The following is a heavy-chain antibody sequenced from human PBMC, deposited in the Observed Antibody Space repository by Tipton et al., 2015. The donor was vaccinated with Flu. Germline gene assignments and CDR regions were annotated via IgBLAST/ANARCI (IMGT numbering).Heavy chain of an antibody. CDR3: ARLSYYDVDLKNFYFED. Sequence: TLSLTCTDSGGSISSSSYNWGWIRQPPGKGLEWIASIYYSGRNYYNPSLKSRVTISVDTPKNQFSLKLNSVTAADTAVYYCARLSYYDVDLKNFYFEDWGQGTLVTVSS. D-gene: IGHD3-10*02. V-gene: IGHV4-39*01. CDR1: GGSISSSSYN. CDR2: IYYSGRN. J-gene: IGHJ4*02.